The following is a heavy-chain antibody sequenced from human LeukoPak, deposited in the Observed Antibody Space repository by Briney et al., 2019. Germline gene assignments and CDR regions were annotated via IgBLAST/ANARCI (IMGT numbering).Heavy chain of an antibody. CDR1: GFTFSSYG. V-gene: IGHV3-23*01. CDR2: ISGSGGST. CDR3: AKDGVADYDILTGYSQGTWYFDL. D-gene: IGHD3-9*01. Sequence: GGSLRLSCAASGFTFSSYGMSWVRQAPGKGLEWVSAISGSGGSTYYADSVKGRFTISRDNSKNTLYLQMNSLRAEDTAVYYCAKDGVADYDILTGYSQGTWYFDLWGRGTLVTVSS. J-gene: IGHJ2*01.